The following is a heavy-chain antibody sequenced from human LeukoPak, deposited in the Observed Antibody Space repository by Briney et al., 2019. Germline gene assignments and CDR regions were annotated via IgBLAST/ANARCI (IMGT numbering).Heavy chain of an antibody. CDR3: EKLSWSGHYRYYYYMDV. CDR2: IKQGGSEK. D-gene: IGHD3-3*01. V-gene: IGHV3-7*01. J-gene: IGHJ6*03. Sequence: QPGGSLRLSCAASGFTFSSYWMSWVRQAPGKGLEWVANIKQGGSEKNYVDPVKGRFTIARDNAKNQLYLQMNSLRAEDTAVYYCEKLSWSGHYRYYYYMDVWGKGTTVTVSS. CDR1: GFTFSSYW.